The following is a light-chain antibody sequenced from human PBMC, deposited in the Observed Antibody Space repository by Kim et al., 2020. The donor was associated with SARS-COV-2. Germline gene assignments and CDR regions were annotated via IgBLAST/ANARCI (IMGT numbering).Light chain of an antibody. V-gene: IGKV1-39*01. CDR3: QQSYST. J-gene: IGKJ1*01. CDR2: AAS. Sequence: SLSAAVEDRVTITCRASQSISSYLNWYQQKPGKAPKLLIYAASSLQSGVPSRFSGSGSGTDFTLTISSLQPEDFATYYCQQSYSTFGQGTKVDIK. CDR1: QSISSY.